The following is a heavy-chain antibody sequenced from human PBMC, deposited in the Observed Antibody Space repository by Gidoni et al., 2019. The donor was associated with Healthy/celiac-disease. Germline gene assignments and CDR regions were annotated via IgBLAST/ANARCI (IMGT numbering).Heavy chain of an antibody. CDR2: IKQDGSEK. Sequence: EVQLVESGGGLVQPGGSLRLSCAAYGFTFSSSWMSWARQAPGKGLEWVANIKQDGSEKYYVDSVKGRITISRDNAKNSLYLQMNSLGAEDTAVYYGARDQIVYTNWFDPWGQGTLVTVSS. V-gene: IGHV3-7*01. CDR3: ARDQIVYTNWFDP. D-gene: IGHD2-8*01. CDR1: GFTFSSSW. J-gene: IGHJ5*02.